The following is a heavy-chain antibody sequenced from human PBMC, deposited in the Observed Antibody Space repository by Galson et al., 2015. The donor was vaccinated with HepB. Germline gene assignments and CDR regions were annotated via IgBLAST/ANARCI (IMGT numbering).Heavy chain of an antibody. CDR3: ASPRVQYSHAFDI. V-gene: IGHV3-11*01. D-gene: IGHD2-21*01. J-gene: IGHJ3*02. CDR1: GFTFSDYY. CDR2: ISSSGSTI. Sequence: SLRLSCAASGFTFSDYYMSWIRQAPGKGLEWVSYISSSGSTIYYADSVKGRFTISRDNAKNSLYLQMNSLRAEDTAVYYCASPRVQYSHAFDIWGQGTMVTVSS.